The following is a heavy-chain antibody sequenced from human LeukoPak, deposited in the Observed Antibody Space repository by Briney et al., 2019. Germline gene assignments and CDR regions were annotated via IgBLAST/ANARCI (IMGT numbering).Heavy chain of an antibody. V-gene: IGHV3-30-3*01. Sequence: LRLSCAASGFTFSSYTMHWVRQAPGKGLDWVAVISYDGSNKYYADSVKGRFTISRDNSKNTLYLQMNSLRAEDTAVYYCARERDSGYDRPFDYWGQGTLVTVSS. CDR1: GFTFSSYT. J-gene: IGHJ4*02. CDR2: ISYDGSNK. CDR3: ARERDSGYDRPFDY. D-gene: IGHD5-12*01.